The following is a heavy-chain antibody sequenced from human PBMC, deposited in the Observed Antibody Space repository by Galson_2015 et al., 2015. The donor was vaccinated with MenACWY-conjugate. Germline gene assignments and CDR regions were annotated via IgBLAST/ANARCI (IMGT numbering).Heavy chain of an antibody. J-gene: IGHJ4*02. CDR3: AHSGEYCSRTSCYYFDY. CDR1: GFSLTTTGVG. D-gene: IGHD2-2*01. CDR2: IYWDDDK. Sequence: PALVKPTQTLTLTCTFSGFSLTTTGVGVAWIRQPPGKALEWLALIYWDDDKRYRPPLRSRLTVTKDTSKNRVVLTMTNVDPVDTATYYCAHSGEYCSRTSCYYFDYWGQGAPVTVSS. V-gene: IGHV2-5*02.